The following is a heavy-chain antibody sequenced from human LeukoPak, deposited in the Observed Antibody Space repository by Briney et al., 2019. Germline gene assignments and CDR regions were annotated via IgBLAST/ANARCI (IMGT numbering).Heavy chain of an antibody. V-gene: IGHV4-30-2*01. CDR2: IYHSGST. J-gene: IGHJ3*02. D-gene: IGHD5-12*01. Sequence: KTSETLSLTCTVSGGSISSGGYYWSWIRQPPGKGLEWIGYIYHSGSTYYNPSLKSRVTISVDRSKNQFSLKLSSVTAADTAVYYCARDIGRSGYDGDAFDIWGQGTMVTVSS. CDR3: ARDIGRSGYDGDAFDI. CDR1: GGSISSGGYY.